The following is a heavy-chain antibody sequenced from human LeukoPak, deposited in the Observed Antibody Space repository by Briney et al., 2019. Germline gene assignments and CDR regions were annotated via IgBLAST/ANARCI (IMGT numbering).Heavy chain of an antibody. V-gene: IGHV4-4*02. CDR1: GGSISSSNW. CDR2: IYHSGST. J-gene: IGHJ4*02. Sequence: SETLSLTCAVSGGSISSSNWWSWVRQPPGKGLEWIGEIYHSGSTNYNPSLKSRVTISVDKSKNQFSLKLSSVTAADTAVYYCARDQYGSGSYFDYWGQGTLVTVSS. CDR3: ARDQYGSGSYFDY. D-gene: IGHD3-10*01.